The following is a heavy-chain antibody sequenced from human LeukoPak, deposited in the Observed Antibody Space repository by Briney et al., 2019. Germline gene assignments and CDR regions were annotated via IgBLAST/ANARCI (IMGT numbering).Heavy chain of an antibody. CDR2: ITHGGST. CDR3: ARGGWHSSSWYFDY. J-gene: IGHJ4*02. V-gene: IGHV4-39*07. D-gene: IGHD6-13*01. CDR1: GGSISSSGYY. Sequence: SSETLSLTCTVSGGSISSSGYYWGWIRQPPGKGLEWIGEITHGGSTNHNPSLKSRVTISVDTSKNQFSLELNSVTAADTAVYYCARGGWHSSSWYFDYWGQGTLVTVSS.